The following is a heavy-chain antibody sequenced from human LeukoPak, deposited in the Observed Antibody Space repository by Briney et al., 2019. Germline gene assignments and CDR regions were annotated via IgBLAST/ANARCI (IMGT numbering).Heavy chain of an antibody. J-gene: IGHJ6*02. V-gene: IGHV4-34*01. Sequence: PSETLSLTCAVYGGSFSGYYWSWIRQPPGKGLEWIGEINHSGSTNYNPSLKSRVTISVDTSKNQFSLKLSSVTAADTAVYYCARGSLGDVWGQGTTVTVSS. CDR2: INHSGST. CDR3: ARGSLGDV. CDR1: GGSFSGYY.